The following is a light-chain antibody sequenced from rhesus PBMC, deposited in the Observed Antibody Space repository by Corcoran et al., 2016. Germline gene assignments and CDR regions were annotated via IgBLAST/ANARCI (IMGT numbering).Light chain of an antibody. CDR3: QETSNFVT. CDR1: QSVSSY. CDR2: GAS. Sequence: VMTQSPATLSLSPGETATISCRTSQSVSSYLAWYQQKPGQAPRLLIYGASNRAPGIPDRFSGSGSGTDFTLTISRLEPEDFAVYYCQETSNFVTFGPGTELDIK. V-gene: IGKV3-31*02. J-gene: IGKJ3*01.